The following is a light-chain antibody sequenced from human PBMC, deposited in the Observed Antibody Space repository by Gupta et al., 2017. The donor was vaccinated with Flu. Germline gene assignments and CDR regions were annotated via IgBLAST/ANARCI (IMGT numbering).Light chain of an antibody. J-gene: IGLJ2*01. CDR1: SSDVGGYNY. CDR2: EVS. Sequence: QSALTQPASVSGSPGRSITISCTGTSSDVGGYNYVSWYQQHPGKAPKLMIYEVSKRPSGVSNRFSGSKSGNTASLTISGLQAEDEADYYCSAYTSSRTLVFGGGTKLTVL. V-gene: IGLV2-14*01. CDR3: SAYTSSRTLV.